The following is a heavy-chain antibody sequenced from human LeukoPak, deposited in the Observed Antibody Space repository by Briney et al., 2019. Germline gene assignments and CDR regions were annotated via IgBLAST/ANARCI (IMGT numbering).Heavy chain of an antibody. CDR1: GGSISSYY. CDR2: IYTSGGT. J-gene: IGHJ4*02. Sequence: PSETLSLTCTVSGGSISSYYWSWIRQPAGKGLEWIGRIYTSGGTNYNPSLKSRVTMSVDTSKNQFSLKLSSVTAADTAVYYCAGSGYLEGFDYWGQGTLVTVSS. CDR3: AGSGYLEGFDY. V-gene: IGHV4-4*07. D-gene: IGHD5-18*01.